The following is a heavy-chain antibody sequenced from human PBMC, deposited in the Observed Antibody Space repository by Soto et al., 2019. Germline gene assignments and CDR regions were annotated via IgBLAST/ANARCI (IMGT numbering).Heavy chain of an antibody. CDR3: ARAGVATIYPGNNWFDP. Sequence: SETLSLTCTVSGGSISSSNYYWGWIRQPPGKGLEWIGSINYSGNTYYNPSLNSRVTIFVDTSKSQFSMKLSSVTAADTAMYYCARAGVATIYPGNNWFDPWGQGTLVTVSS. CDR2: INYSGNT. CDR1: GGSISSSNYY. J-gene: IGHJ5*02. V-gene: IGHV4-39*01. D-gene: IGHD5-12*01.